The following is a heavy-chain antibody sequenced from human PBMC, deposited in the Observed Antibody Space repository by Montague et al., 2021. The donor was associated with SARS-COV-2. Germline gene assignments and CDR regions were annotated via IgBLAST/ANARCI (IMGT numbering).Heavy chain of an antibody. Sequence: TLSLTCTVPGGSISSGSYYWSWLRQPAGKGLEWIGRIYTSGSTNYNPSLKSRVTISVDTSKNQFSLKLSSVTAADTAVYYCARVVGFDFDYWGQGTLVTVSS. V-gene: IGHV4-61*02. D-gene: IGHD2-21*01. CDR3: ARVVGFDFDY. J-gene: IGHJ4*02. CDR1: GGSISSGSYY. CDR2: IYTSGST.